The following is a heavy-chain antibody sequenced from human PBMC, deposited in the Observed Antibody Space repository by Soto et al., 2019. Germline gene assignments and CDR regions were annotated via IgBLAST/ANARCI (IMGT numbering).Heavy chain of an antibody. J-gene: IGHJ4*02. CDR2: IIPIFGTA. D-gene: IGHD3-22*01. CDR3: ARLGYYYDSSGYYTSR. CDR1: GGTFSSYA. Sequence: GASVKVSCKASGGTFSSYAISWVRQAPGQGLEWMGGIIPIFGTANYAQKFQGRVTITADESTSTAYMELSSLRSEDTAVYYCARLGYYYDSSGYYTSRWGQGTLVTVSS. V-gene: IGHV1-69*13.